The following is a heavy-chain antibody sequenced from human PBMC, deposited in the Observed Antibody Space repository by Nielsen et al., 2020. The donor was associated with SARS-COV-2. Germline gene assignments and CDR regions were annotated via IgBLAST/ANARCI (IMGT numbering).Heavy chain of an antibody. Sequence: SVKVSCKASGGTFSSYAISWVRQAPGQGLEWMGGIIPIFGTANYAQKFQGRVTITADESTSTAYMELSSLRSEDTAVHYCAREGSTSNWFDPWGQGTLVTVSS. CDR1: GGTFSSYA. CDR2: IIPIFGTA. J-gene: IGHJ5*02. V-gene: IGHV1-69*13. CDR3: AREGSTSNWFDP. D-gene: IGHD2-2*01.